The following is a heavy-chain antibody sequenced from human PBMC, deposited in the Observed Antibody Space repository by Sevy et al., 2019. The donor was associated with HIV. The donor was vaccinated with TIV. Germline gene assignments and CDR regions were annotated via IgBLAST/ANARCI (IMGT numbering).Heavy chain of an antibody. CDR2: RSHSGGAI. J-gene: IGHJ4*02. D-gene: IGHD4-17*01. CDR1: GFIFSRYE. V-gene: IGHV3-48*03. CDR3: ARDLPPSATTVAHFDY. Sequence: GGSLRLSCAASGFIFSRYEMNWVRRAPGKGLEWVSYRSHSGGAIDYADSVKGRFTVSGDNAKNSLYLQMDSLRAEDTAVYYCARDLPPSATTVAHFDYWGQGTLVTVSS.